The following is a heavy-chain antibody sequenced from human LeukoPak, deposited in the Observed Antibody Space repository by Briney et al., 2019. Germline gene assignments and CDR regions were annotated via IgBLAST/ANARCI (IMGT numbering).Heavy chain of an antibody. D-gene: IGHD3-10*01. V-gene: IGHV1-2*02. CDR3: AREGSYYNAPDY. Sequence: GASVKVSCKVSGYTLTELSMHWVRQAPGQGLEWMGWINPNSGGTNYAQKFQGRVTMTRDTSISTAYMELSRLRSDDTAVYYCAREGSYYNAPDYWGQGTLVTVSS. CDR1: GYTLTELS. J-gene: IGHJ4*02. CDR2: INPNSGGT.